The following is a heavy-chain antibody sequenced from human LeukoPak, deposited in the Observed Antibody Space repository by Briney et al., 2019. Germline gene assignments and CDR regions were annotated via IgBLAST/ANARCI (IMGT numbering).Heavy chain of an antibody. D-gene: IGHD6-19*01. CDR3: ARTGTYSSGWYEPWNWFDP. Sequence: GESLKISCKGSGYTFTNYWIGWVRQMPGKGLEWMGIIYPGDSDTRYSPSFQGQVTISADKSISTAYLQWSSLRASDTAMYYCARTGTYSSGWYEPWNWFDPWGQGTLVTVSS. J-gene: IGHJ5*02. V-gene: IGHV5-51*01. CDR2: IYPGDSDT. CDR1: GYTFTNYW.